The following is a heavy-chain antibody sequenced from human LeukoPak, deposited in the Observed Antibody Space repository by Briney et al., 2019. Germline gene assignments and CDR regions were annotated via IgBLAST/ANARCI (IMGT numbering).Heavy chain of an antibody. Sequence: ASVKVSCKASGYTFTNYNIDWVRQATGQGLEWMGWINPNSGRAGCVQKFQGRVNITRDTSMSTAYMELSSLRSEDTAVYCCVRVYHDGSFESGNWFDPWGQGTLVTVSS. D-gene: IGHD3-22*01. CDR1: GYTFTNYN. CDR2: INPNSGRA. V-gene: IGHV1-8*01. J-gene: IGHJ5*02. CDR3: VRVYHDGSFESGNWFDP.